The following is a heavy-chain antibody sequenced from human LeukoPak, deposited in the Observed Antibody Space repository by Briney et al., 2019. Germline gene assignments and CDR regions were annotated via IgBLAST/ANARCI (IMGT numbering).Heavy chain of an antibody. D-gene: IGHD4-17*01. CDR3: ARTYGDPRRGYFDY. CDR2: IYYTRST. CDR1: SGSISNYY. J-gene: IGHJ4*02. Sequence: SETLSLTCTVSSGSISNYYWSWIRQPPGKGLEWIGYIYYTRSTNYDPSLKSRLTMSVDTSKNQFSLTLSSVTAADTAVYYCARTYGDPRRGYFDYWGQGTLVTVSS. V-gene: IGHV4-59*08.